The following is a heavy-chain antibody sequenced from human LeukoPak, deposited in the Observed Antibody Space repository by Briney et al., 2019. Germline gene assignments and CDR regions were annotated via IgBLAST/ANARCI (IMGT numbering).Heavy chain of an antibody. CDR3: ARAPTTVVTRYDY. D-gene: IGHD4-23*01. V-gene: IGHV1-69*13. CDR1: GGAFSSYA. Sequence: ASVKVSCKASGGAFSSYAISWVRQAPGQGLEWMGGIIPIFGTANYAQKFQGRVTITADESTSTAYMELSSLRSEDTAVYYCARAPTTVVTRYDYWGQGTLVTVSS. CDR2: IIPIFGTA. J-gene: IGHJ4*02.